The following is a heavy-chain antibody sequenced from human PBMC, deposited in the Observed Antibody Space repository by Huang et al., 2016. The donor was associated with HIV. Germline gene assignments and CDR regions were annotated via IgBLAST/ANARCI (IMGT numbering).Heavy chain of an antibody. CDR2: SKSDGSST. D-gene: IGHD3-10*01. V-gene: IGHV3-74*01. J-gene: IGHJ4*02. CDR3: ARVSRQGKYYYGSGTAY. CDR1: GFTFSSYW. Sequence: EVQLVESGGGLVQPVGSLRLSCAASGFTFSSYWMHGVRQVPGKGRMWSSQSKSDGSSTSCADSGKGRCTISRDNAKNTLYLQRNSLRAEDTAVYYCARVSRQGKYYYGSGTAYWGQGTLVTVSS.